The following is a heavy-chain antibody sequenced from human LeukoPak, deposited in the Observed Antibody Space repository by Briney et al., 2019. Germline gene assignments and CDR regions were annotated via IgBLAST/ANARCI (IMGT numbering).Heavy chain of an antibody. J-gene: IGHJ5*02. D-gene: IGHD5-12*01. CDR1: GFTFSDYY. CDR3: ARDQGYSGYDWRFDP. Sequence: PGGSLRLSCAASGFTFSDYYMSWIRQAPGKGLEWVSYISSSGSTIYCADSVKGRFTISRDNAKNSLYLQMNSLRAEDTAVYYCARDQGYSGYDWRFDPWGQGTLVTVSS. V-gene: IGHV3-11*01. CDR2: ISSSGSTI.